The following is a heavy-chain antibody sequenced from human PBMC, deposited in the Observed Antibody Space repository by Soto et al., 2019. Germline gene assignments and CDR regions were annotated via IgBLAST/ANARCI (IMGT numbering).Heavy chain of an antibody. D-gene: IGHD3-10*01. CDR2: IYSGGST. J-gene: IGHJ6*02. V-gene: IGHV3-53*04. Sequence: EVQLVESGGGLVQPGGSLRLSCAASGFTVSSNYMSWVRQAPGKGLEWVSVIYSGGSTYYADSVKGRFTISRHNSKNTLYLKMNSLRAEDTAVYYCARGRLVRGVINYYGMDVWGQGTTVTVSS. CDR3: ARGRLVRGVINYYGMDV. CDR1: GFTVSSNY.